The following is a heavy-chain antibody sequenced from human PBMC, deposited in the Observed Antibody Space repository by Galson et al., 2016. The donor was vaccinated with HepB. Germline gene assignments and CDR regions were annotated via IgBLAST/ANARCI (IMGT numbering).Heavy chain of an antibody. Sequence: SLRLSCAASGFTFSNYAMHWVRQAPGKGLEWVAVISYDGSNKYYADSVKGRFTISRDNSKNTLYLQMNSLRAEDTAVYYCASIEAQGTAALFDYLGQGTLVTVSS. CDR2: ISYDGSNK. V-gene: IGHV3-30-3*01. D-gene: IGHD2-2*01. J-gene: IGHJ4*02. CDR1: GFTFSNYA. CDR3: ASIEAQGTAALFDY.